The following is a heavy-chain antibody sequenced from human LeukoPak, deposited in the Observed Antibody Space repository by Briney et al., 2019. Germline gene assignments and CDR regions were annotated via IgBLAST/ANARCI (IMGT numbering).Heavy chain of an antibody. CDR2: IWYDGSDK. CDR3: ASDSNYGY. J-gene: IGHJ4*02. CDR1: GFTFSDCY. V-gene: IGHV3-33*08. D-gene: IGHD4-11*01. Sequence: PGGSLRLSCAASGFTFSDCYMSWIRQAPGKGLEWVAVIWYDGSDKYYADSVKGRFTISRDNSKNTVYLQMNSLRAEDTAVYYCASDSNYGYWGQGTLVTVSS.